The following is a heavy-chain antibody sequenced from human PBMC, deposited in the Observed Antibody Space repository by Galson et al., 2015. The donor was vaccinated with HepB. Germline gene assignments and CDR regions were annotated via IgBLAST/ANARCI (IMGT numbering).Heavy chain of an antibody. Sequence: APGKGLEWISSIDSSGSTISSPDSVKGRFTVSRDNAKNLLYLQMNSLRDEDTAVYYCARSKWIEAAECSHWGQGTLVTVSS. D-gene: IGHD6-13*01. CDR2: IDSSGSTI. V-gene: IGHV3-48*02. J-gene: IGHJ4*02. CDR3: ARSKWIEAAECSH.